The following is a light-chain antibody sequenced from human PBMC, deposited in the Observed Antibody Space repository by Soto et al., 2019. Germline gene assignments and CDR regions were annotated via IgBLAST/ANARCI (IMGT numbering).Light chain of an antibody. V-gene: IGLV1-44*01. J-gene: IGLJ2*01. CDR2: GNN. CDR1: SSNIGSNT. CDR3: QSYDSSLSGHVV. Sequence: QPVLTQPPSASGTPGQRVTISCSGSSSNIGSNTVTWYQQLPGMAPKLLIYGNNQWASGVPGRFSGSKSGTSASLAITGLQSEDEADYYCQSYDSSLSGHVVFGGGTKLTVL.